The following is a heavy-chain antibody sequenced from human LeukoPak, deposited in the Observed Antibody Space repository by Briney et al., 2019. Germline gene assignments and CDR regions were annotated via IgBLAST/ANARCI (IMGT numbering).Heavy chain of an antibody. J-gene: IGHJ6*02. V-gene: IGHV1-8*01. Sequence: ASVKVSCKASGYTFTSYDINWVRQATGQGLEWMGWMNPNSGNTGYAQKFQGRVTMTRNTSISTAYMELSSLRSEDTAVYYCARVWFGETYYYYGMDVWGQGTTVTVSS. CDR1: GYTFTSYD. CDR2: MNPNSGNT. D-gene: IGHD3-10*01. CDR3: ARVWFGETYYYYGMDV.